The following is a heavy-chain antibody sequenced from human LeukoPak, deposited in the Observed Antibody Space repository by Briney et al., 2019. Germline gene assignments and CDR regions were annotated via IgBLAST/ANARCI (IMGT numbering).Heavy chain of an antibody. Sequence: GGSLRLSCAASGFTFSDYYMTWIRKAPGKGLEWASSISGSGGSTYHADSVKGRFTISRDSSKNTLYLQMNSLRAEDTAIYYCARVIRAAPGKGYFDYWGQGTLVTVSS. CDR3: ARVIRAAPGKGYFDY. CDR1: GFTFSDYY. J-gene: IGHJ4*02. D-gene: IGHD6-13*01. V-gene: IGHV3-23*01. CDR2: ISGSGGST.